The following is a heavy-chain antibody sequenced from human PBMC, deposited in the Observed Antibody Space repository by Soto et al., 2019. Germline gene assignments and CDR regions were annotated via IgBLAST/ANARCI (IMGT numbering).Heavy chain of an antibody. CDR3: ARFSGWYSAFDS. D-gene: IGHD6-19*01. J-gene: IGHJ4*02. CDR1: GDSINTYY. Sequence: SETLSLTCTVSGDSINTYYWTWVRQAPGKGLEWIGYIYSSGSTNYNPSLKSRVTISVDTSKSEFSLRLTSVTAADTAVYYCARFSGWYSAFDSWGQGTPVTVS. CDR2: IYSSGST. V-gene: IGHV4-59*01.